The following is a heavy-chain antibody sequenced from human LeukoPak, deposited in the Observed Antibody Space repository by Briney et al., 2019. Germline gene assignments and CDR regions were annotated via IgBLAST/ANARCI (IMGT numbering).Heavy chain of an antibody. D-gene: IGHD1-1*01. CDR3: VRDGLQTRYSWNDEGRKNWFDP. V-gene: IGHV1-46*01. CDR2: IKPSDGSR. CDR1: GYTFTSYY. Sequence: ASVKVSCKASGYTFTSYYMHWVRQAPGQGLEWMGIIKPSDGSRKYAQKFQGRVTMTGDTSTNTVYMDLRSLSSEDTAVYYCVRDGLQTRYSWNDEGRKNWFDPWGQGTLVTVSS. J-gene: IGHJ5*02.